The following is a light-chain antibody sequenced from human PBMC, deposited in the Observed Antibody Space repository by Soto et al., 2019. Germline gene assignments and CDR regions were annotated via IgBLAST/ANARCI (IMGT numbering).Light chain of an antibody. V-gene: IGLV2-14*03. Sequence: QSALTQPASVSGSPGQSITISCTGTSSDMGGYNYVSWYQQHPGKVPRLLIYDVSNRPSGVSNRFSGSKSGNTASLTISGLQAEDEAQYYCGSYQSSRTLVVFGGGTKVTVL. CDR1: SSDMGGYNY. J-gene: IGLJ2*01. CDR3: GSYQSSRTLVV. CDR2: DVS.